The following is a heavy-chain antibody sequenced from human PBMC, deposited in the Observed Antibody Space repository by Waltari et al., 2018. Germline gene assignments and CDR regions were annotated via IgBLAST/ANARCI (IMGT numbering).Heavy chain of an antibody. V-gene: IGHV3-74*01. J-gene: IGHJ4*02. D-gene: IGHD1-26*01. CDR1: GFTFSHYW. CDR2: INGDGSST. CDR3: ARLLPGGTRNLDH. Sequence: EVQLVESGGNLVQPGGSLRLSCAASGFTFSHYWLHWVRQAPGKGLVWGSRINGDGSSTNYADSVKGRFTIPRDNAKNTVYLQLNSLRAEDTALYYCARLLPGGTRNLDHWGQGTLVTVSS.